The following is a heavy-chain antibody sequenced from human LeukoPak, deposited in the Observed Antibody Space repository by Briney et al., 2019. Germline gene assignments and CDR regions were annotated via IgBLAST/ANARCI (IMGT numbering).Heavy chain of an antibody. V-gene: IGHV5-51*01. Sequence: GESLKISCKGSGYSFTSYWIGWVRQMPGKGLEWMGIIYPGDSDTRYSPSFQGQVTISADKSLSTAYLQWSSLKASDTAMYYCARSSYDSSGYRLDAFDIWGQGTMVTVSS. CDR1: GYSFTSYW. CDR3: ARSSYDSSGYRLDAFDI. J-gene: IGHJ3*02. CDR2: IYPGDSDT. D-gene: IGHD3-22*01.